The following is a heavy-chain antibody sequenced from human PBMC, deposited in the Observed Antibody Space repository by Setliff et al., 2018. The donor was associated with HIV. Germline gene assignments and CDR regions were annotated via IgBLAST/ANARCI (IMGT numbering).Heavy chain of an antibody. D-gene: IGHD3-22*01. J-gene: IGHJ4*02. V-gene: IGHV4-34*01. CDR3: ARVYDSTGYYFDF. CDR1: GGSFSGYY. Sequence: SETLSLTCAVYGGSFSGYYWSWIRQPPGKGLEWIGEINHSGSTNYNPSLRSRVTISIDKSKKQFSLKVTSVTAADTAVYYCARVYDSTGYYFDFWGQGTLGTVSS. CDR2: INHSGST.